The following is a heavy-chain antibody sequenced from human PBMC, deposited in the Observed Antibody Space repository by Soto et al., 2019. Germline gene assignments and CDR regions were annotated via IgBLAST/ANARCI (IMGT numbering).Heavy chain of an antibody. V-gene: IGHV4-59*01. J-gene: IGHJ4*02. D-gene: IGHD6-13*01. Sequence: SETLSLTCTVSGGSISSNYWPWIRQPPGKGLEWIGYVYNSGSTNYNPSLKSRVTISEDTSKSQFSLKVNSMTAADTAVYYCARYRREAVAGYTLDNWGQGILVTVSS. CDR3: ARYRREAVAGYTLDN. CDR2: VYNSGST. CDR1: GGSISSNY.